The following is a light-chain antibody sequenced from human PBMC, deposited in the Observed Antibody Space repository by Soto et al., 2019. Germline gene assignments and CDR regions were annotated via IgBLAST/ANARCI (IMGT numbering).Light chain of an antibody. V-gene: IGLV2-14*01. CDR1: SSDVGGYNY. CDR2: EVS. J-gene: IGLJ1*01. CDR3: SSYTNSKTEV. Sequence: QSVLTQPASVSGSPGQSITISFTGTSSDVGGYNYVSWYQQHPGKAPKLIICEVSNRPSGVSNRFSGSKSGSTASLTISGLQAEDEADYFCSSYTNSKTEVFGTGTKVTVL.